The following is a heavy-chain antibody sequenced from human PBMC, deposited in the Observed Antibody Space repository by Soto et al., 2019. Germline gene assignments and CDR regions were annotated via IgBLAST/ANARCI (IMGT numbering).Heavy chain of an antibody. V-gene: IGHV6-1*01. CDR2: TYYRSKWYN. CDR3: AWQQWMVLGHFDY. Sequence: QVQLQQSGPGLVKPSQTLSLTCAISGDSVSSNSATWNWIRQSPSRGLEWLGRTYYRSKWYNDYALSVKSRITINPDTSNKQFCLQLNSVTPEDTAVYYCAWQQWMVLGHFDYWGQGTLVTVSS. D-gene: IGHD6-19*01. J-gene: IGHJ4*02. CDR1: GDSVSSNSAT.